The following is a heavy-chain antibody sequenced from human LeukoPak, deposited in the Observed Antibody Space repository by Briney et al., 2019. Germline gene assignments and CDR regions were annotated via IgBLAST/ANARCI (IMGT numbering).Heavy chain of an antibody. Sequence: ASVKVSCKASGYTFTSYDINWVRQATGQGLEWMGWMNPNSGNTGYAQKFQGRVTMTRNTSISTAYMELSSLRSGDTAVYYCARGAGVDQEGAFDIWGQGTMVTVSS. J-gene: IGHJ3*02. CDR1: GYTFTSYD. D-gene: IGHD5-12*01. V-gene: IGHV1-8*01. CDR2: MNPNSGNT. CDR3: ARGAGVDQEGAFDI.